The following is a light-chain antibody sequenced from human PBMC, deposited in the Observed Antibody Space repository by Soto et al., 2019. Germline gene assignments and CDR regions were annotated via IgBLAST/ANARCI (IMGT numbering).Light chain of an antibody. CDR2: EVS. V-gene: IGLV2-8*01. J-gene: IGLJ1*01. CDR3: SSYAGSNNFV. Sequence: QSALTQPASVSGSPGQSITISCTGTSTDIGTYSRVSWYLQYPGKAPKLMISEVSKRPSGVPDRFSGSKSGNTASLTVSGLQAEDEADYYCSSYAGSNNFVFGTGTKVTVL. CDR1: STDIGTYSR.